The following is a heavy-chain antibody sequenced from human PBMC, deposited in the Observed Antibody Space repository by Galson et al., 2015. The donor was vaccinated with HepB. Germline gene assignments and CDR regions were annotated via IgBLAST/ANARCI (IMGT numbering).Heavy chain of an antibody. Sequence: ETLSLTCTVSGGSVSSGSYYWSWIRQPPGQGLEWIGFIYYSGRTNYNPSLKSRITIWVDTSKNQFSLELTSATAADTAVYYCAREGLSSGRIGGAFDIWGQGTTVSVSS. CDR1: GGSVSSGSYY. CDR2: IYYSGRT. CDR3: AREGLSSGRIGGAFDI. V-gene: IGHV4-61*01. J-gene: IGHJ3*02. D-gene: IGHD3-22*01.